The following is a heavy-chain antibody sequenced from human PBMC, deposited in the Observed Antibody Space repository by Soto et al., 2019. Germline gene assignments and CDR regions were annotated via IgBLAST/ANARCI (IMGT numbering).Heavy chain of an antibody. CDR3: ARDGGSWYEMSPSLYFFDY. V-gene: IGHV3-48*03. Sequence: EVQLVESGGGLVQPRGSLRLSCAASGFTFSSYEMNWVRQAPGKGLEWVSYISGSGSTTYYADSVKVRFTISRDNAKNSLYLQMNRLTAEDTAIYYCARDGGSWYEMSPSLYFFDYWGQGTLVTVSS. J-gene: IGHJ4*02. CDR1: GFTFSSYE. CDR2: ISGSGSTT. D-gene: IGHD6-13*01.